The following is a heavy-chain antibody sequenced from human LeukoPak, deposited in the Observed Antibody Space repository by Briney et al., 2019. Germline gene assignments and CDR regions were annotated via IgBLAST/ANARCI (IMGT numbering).Heavy chain of an antibody. J-gene: IGHJ6*02. CDR1: GFSFSNYA. V-gene: IGHV3-23*01. CDR3: AKSGGLSGSGRLAMDV. Sequence: GGSLRLSCVASGFSFSNYAINWVRQAPGKGLEWVSAISGSGGTIFYADSVKGRFTSSRDNSNNTLYVQMNSLRVEDTAVYYCAKSGGLSGSGRLAMDVWGQGTTVTVSS. D-gene: IGHD3-10*01. CDR2: ISGSGGTI.